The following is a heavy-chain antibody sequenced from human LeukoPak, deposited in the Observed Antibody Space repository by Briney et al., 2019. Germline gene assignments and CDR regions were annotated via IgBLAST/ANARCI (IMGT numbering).Heavy chain of an antibody. CDR2: INPNSGGT. D-gene: IGHD2-2*01. CDR3: ATGVVRFLRSNLFDY. CDR1: GYTFTGYY. V-gene: IGHV1-2*02. J-gene: IGHJ4*02. Sequence: ASVKVSCKASGYTFTGYYMHWVRQAPGQGLEWMGWINPNSGGTNYAQKFQGRVTMTRDTSISTAYMELSRLRSDDTAVYYCATGVVRFLRSNLFDYWGQGTLVTVSS.